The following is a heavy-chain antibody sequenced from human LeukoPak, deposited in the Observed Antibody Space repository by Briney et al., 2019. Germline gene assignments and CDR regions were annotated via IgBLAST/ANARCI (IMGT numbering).Heavy chain of an antibody. Sequence: SETLSLTCTVSGGSISSSSYYWGWLRQPPGKGREWIGSIYYSGSTYYNPSLKSRVTISVDTSKNQFSLKLSSVTAADTAVYYCASLPSGYDLPNWFDPWGQGTLVTVSS. CDR2: IYYSGST. J-gene: IGHJ5*02. CDR3: ASLPSGYDLPNWFDP. CDR1: GGSISSSSYY. D-gene: IGHD5-12*01. V-gene: IGHV4-39*07.